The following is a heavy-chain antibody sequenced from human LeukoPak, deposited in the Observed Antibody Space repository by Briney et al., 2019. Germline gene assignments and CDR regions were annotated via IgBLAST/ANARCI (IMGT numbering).Heavy chain of an antibody. V-gene: IGHV1-2*02. CDR3: ARVSHSSSWYDY. CDR2: INPNSGGT. J-gene: IGHJ4*02. D-gene: IGHD6-13*01. Sequence: RASVTVSCKASGYTFTGYYMHWVRQAPGQGLEWMGWINPNSGGTNYAQKFQGRVTMTRDTSISTAYMELSRLRSDDTAVYYCARVSHSSSWYDYWGQGTLVTVSS. CDR1: GYTFTGYY.